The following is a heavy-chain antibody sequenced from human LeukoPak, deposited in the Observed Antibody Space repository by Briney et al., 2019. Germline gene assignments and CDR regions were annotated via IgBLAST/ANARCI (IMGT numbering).Heavy chain of an antibody. CDR2: ISWNSGSI. CDR1: GFTFDDYA. J-gene: IGHJ3*02. V-gene: IGHV3-9*01. CDR3: AKGTGSYIHDAFDI. D-gene: IGHD3-10*01. Sequence: PGGSLRLSCAASGFTFDDYAMHWVRQAPGRGLEWVSGISWNSGSIGYADSVKGRFTISRDNAKNSLYLQMNSVRAEDTALYYCAKGTGSYIHDAFDIWGQGTMVTVSS.